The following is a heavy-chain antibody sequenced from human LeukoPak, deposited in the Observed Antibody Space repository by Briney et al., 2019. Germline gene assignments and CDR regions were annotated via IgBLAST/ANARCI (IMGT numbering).Heavy chain of an antibody. CDR3: AHREVGMATIGVYAFDI. J-gene: IGHJ3*02. CDR2: IDWNDDK. CDR1: GFSLSTRGAG. Sequence: SGPTLVNPTQTLTLTFTFSGFSLSTRGAGEGWIRQAPGKPLEWLALIDWNDDKRYSPSLKSRLNITKDTDKNQVVLTMPNMDPVDTATYYCAHREVGMATIGVYAFDIWGQGTMVTVSS. V-gene: IGHV2-5*01. D-gene: IGHD5-24*01.